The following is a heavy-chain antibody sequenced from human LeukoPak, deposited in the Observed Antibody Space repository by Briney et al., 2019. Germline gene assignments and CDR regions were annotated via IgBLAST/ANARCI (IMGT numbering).Heavy chain of an antibody. J-gene: IGHJ5*02. CDR2: MYYSGST. Sequence: PSQTPSLSCTVSRGSPSSVDSCCSWIRQPPGKGLEWIGYMYYSGSTYYNPSLKTRVTISVDTSKDQFSLKLSSVRAADTAVYYCARPYYYDSRIDPWGKGSLVTVSS. CDR3: ARPYYYDSRIDP. V-gene: IGHV4-30-4*01. D-gene: IGHD3-22*01. CDR1: RGSPSSVDSC.